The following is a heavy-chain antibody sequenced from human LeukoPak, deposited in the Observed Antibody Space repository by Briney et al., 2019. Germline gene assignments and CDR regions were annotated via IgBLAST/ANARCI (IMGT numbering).Heavy chain of an antibody. CDR1: GFTFSSYE. J-gene: IGHJ4*02. V-gene: IGHV3-48*03. D-gene: IGHD1-26*01. CDR2: ISSSGSTI. Sequence: GGSLRLSCAASGFTFSSYEMNWVRQAPGKGLEWVSYISSSGSTIYYADSVRGRFTISRDNAKNSLYLQMNSLRAEDTAVYYCARESGSYYVFDYWGQGTLVTVSS. CDR3: ARESGSYYVFDY.